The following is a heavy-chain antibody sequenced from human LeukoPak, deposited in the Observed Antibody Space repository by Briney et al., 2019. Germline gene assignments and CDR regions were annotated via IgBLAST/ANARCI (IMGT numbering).Heavy chain of an antibody. CDR2: IYYSGST. CDR3: ARDPSFDY. Sequence: SETLSLTCTVSGGSISSYYWSWIRQPPGKGLEWIGYIYYSGSTNYNPSLKSRVTISVDTSKNQFSLKLSSVTAADTAVYYCARDPSFDYWGQGTLVTVSS. J-gene: IGHJ4*02. CDR1: GGSISSYY. V-gene: IGHV4-59*01.